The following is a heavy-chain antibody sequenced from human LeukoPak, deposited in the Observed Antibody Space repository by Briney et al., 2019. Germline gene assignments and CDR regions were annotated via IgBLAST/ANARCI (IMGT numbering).Heavy chain of an antibody. CDR1: GYTFTNYG. V-gene: IGHV1-18*01. D-gene: IGHD6-6*01. CDR3: ARVTYSSFVDFYYGMDV. J-gene: IGHJ6*02. CDR2: ISAYNGNT. Sequence: ASVKVSCKASGYTFTNYGFSWVRQAPGQGLEWMGWISAYNGNTNYAQKLQGRVTTTTDTSTSTAYMELRSLRSDDTAVYYCARVTYSSFVDFYYGMDVWGQGTTITVSS.